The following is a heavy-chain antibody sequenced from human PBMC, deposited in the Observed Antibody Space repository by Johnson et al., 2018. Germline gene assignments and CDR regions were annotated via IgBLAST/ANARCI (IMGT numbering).Heavy chain of an antibody. CDR3: AKGVAVREVGYFDS. V-gene: IGHV3-30*18. CDR2: ISTNVNNK. Sequence: VQLVESGGGVVQPGRSLRLSCAASGFTFSNYDMHWVRQAPGKGLEWVTLISTNVNNKYYTDSVKGRFTISRDNFRNTVDLQLDSLQPEDTAVYYCAKGVAVREVGYFDSWGQGALVTVSS. D-gene: IGHD6-19*01. J-gene: IGHJ4*02. CDR1: GFTFSNYD.